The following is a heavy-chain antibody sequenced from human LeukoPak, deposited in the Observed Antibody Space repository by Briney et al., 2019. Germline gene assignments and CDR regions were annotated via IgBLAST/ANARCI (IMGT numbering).Heavy chain of an antibody. CDR2: INPNSGGT. V-gene: IGHV1-2*02. CDR3: ARNVYYGSGSYYVLFDY. CDR1: GYTFTGYY. D-gene: IGHD3-10*01. J-gene: IGHJ4*02. Sequence: GASVKVSCKASGYTFTGYYMHWVRQDPGQRLEWMGWINPNSGGTNYAQKFQGRVTMTRDTSISTAYMELSRLRSDDTAVYYCARNVYYGSGSYYVLFDYWGQGTLVTVSS.